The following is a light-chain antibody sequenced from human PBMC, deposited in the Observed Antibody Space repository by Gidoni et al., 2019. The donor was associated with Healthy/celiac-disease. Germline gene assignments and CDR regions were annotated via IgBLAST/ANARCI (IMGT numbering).Light chain of an antibody. J-gene: IGLJ2*01. Sequence: QSVLTQPPSVSGAPGQRVTISCTGSSSNIGAGYDVHWYQQRPGTAPKLLIYGNSNRPSGVPDRFSGSKSGTSASLAITGLQAEDEAEYYCQSYDSSLSGSEVFGGGTKLTVL. CDR3: QSYDSSLSGSEV. CDR1: SSNIGAGYD. V-gene: IGLV1-40*01. CDR2: GNS.